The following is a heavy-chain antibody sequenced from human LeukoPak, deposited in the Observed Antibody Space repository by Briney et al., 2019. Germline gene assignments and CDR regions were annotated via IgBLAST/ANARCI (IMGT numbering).Heavy chain of an antibody. J-gene: IGHJ6*02. CDR1: GYTFTSYY. V-gene: IGHV1-8*02. D-gene: IGHD3-9*01. CDR2: MNPNSGNT. Sequence: GASVKVSCKASGYTFTSYYMHWVRQAPGQGLEWMGWMNPNSGNTGYAQKFQGRVTMTRNTSISTAYMELSSLRSEDTAVYYCARGVGLRYFDWLLSPSMDYYYGMDVWGQGTTVTVSS. CDR3: ARGVGLRYFDWLLSPSMDYYYGMDV.